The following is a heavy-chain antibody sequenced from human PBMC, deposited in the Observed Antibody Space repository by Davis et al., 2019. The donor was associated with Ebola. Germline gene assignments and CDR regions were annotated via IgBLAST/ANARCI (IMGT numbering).Heavy chain of an antibody. CDR2: INPNRGDT. D-gene: IGHD2-15*01. V-gene: IGHV1-2*04. CDR1: GYTFTGYY. CDR3: ARDRVCSGATCYAYFDF. J-gene: IGHJ4*02. Sequence: ASVPVSCKASGYTFTGYYIHWVRQAPGQGLEWMGWINPNRGDTKYSQKFQGWVTMTRDTPISTAYMELNRLTSDDTAVYYCARDRVCSGATCYAYFDFWGQGTLVTVSS.